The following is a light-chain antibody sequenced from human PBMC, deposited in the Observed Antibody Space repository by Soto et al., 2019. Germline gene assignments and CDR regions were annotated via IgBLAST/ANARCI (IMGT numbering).Light chain of an antibody. V-gene: IGKV3-20*01. Sequence: EIGMTQSPGTLSLSPEETATLSCRASQSVSSNFLAWYQQKPGQAPKLLISGASSRATGIPDRFSGSGSGTDFTLTISRLEAEDFALYSCQQYGSSPGTFGQGTKLEIK. CDR3: QQYGSSPGT. CDR1: QSVSSNF. J-gene: IGKJ2*02. CDR2: GAS.